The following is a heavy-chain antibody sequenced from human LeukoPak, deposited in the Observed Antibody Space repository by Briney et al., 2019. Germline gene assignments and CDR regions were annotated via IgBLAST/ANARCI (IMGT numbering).Heavy chain of an antibody. CDR3: ARVIVGATFDY. CDR1: GGSISSGDYY. Sequence: TSQTLSLTCTVSGGSISSGDYYWSWIRQPPGKGLEWIGYIYYSGSTYYNPSLKSRVTISVDTSKNQFSLKLSSVTAADTAVYYCARVIVGATFDYWGQGTLVTVPS. V-gene: IGHV4-30-4*08. CDR2: IYYSGST. D-gene: IGHD1-26*01. J-gene: IGHJ4*02.